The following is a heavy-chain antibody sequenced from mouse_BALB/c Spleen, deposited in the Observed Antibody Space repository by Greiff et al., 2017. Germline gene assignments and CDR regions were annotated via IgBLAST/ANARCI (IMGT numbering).Heavy chain of an antibody. CDR3: ARDRGDLRRVDY. CDR2: IWAGGST. Sequence: VKLMESGPGLVAPSQSLSITCTVSGFSLTSYGVHWVRQPPGKGLEWLGVIWAGGSTNYNSALMSRLSISKDNSKSQVFLKMNSLQTDDTAMYYCARDRGDLRRVDYWGQGTTLTVSS. D-gene: IGHD2-12*01. V-gene: IGHV2-9*02. J-gene: IGHJ2*01. CDR1: GFSLTSYG.